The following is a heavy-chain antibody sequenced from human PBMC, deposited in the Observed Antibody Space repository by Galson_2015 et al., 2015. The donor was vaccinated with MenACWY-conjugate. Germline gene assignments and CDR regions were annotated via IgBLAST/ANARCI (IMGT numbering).Heavy chain of an antibody. CDR1: KFTFRSYA. J-gene: IGHJ6*03. Sequence: SLRLSCAASKFTFRSYAMHWVRQAPGKGLEFVSGISDNGGTTDYADSVKGRFTISRDNSKNTFDLQMSSLRAEDTAVYYCVKDRYIDVWGKGTTVTVSS. CDR2: ISDNGGTT. CDR3: VKDRYIDV. V-gene: IGHV3-64D*06.